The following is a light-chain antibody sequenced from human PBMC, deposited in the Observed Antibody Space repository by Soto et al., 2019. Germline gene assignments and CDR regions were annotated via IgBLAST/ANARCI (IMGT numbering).Light chain of an antibody. V-gene: IGKV1-27*01. CDR2: AAS. Sequence: DIQMTQSPSSLSASVGDSVTITCRASLGISNYLAWYQQKPGKVPKLLIYAASTLQSGVPSRFSGSGSGTDFTLTINSLRPEDVATYYCQKYNSAPWTFGQGTKVEIK. CDR1: LGISNY. J-gene: IGKJ1*01. CDR3: QKYNSAPWT.